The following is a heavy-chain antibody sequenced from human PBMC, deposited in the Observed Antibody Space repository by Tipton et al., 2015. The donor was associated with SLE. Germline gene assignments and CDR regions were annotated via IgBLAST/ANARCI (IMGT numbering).Heavy chain of an antibody. CDR1: GFTFGDYA. V-gene: IGHV3-49*03. CDR3: TRDREVVVAATIPFDY. D-gene: IGHD2-15*01. CDR2: IRSKAYGGTT. J-gene: IGHJ4*02. Sequence: SLRLSCTASGFTFGDYAMSWFRQAPGKGLEWVGFIRSKAYGGTTEYAASVKGRFTISRDDSKSIAYLQMNSLKTEDTAVYYCTRDREVVVAATIPFDYWGQGTLVTVSS.